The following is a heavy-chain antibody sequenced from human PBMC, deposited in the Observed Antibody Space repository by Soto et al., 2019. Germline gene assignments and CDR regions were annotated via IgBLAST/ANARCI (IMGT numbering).Heavy chain of an antibody. D-gene: IGHD2-2*01. CDR2: VSGSGGST. CDR1: GFTFSSYA. Sequence: PGGSLRLSCAASGFTFSSYAMSWVRQAPGKGLEWVSAVSGSGGSTYYADSVKGRFTISRDNSKNTLYLQMNSLRAEDTAVYYCAKAPPIVVVPAAMHYYYYGMDVWGQGTTVTVSS. J-gene: IGHJ6*02. V-gene: IGHV3-23*01. CDR3: AKAPPIVVVPAAMHYYYYGMDV.